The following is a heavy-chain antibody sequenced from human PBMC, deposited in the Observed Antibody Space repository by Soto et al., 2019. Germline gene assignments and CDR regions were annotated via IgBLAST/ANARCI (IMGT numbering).Heavy chain of an antibody. Sequence: SETLSLTGAVYGGSFSGYYWSWIRQPPGKGLEWIGEINHSGSTNYNPSLKSRVTISVDTSKNQFSLKLSSVTAADTAVYYCARGGILGFYYYGMDVWGQGTTVTVSS. CDR1: GGSFSGYY. D-gene: IGHD3-16*01. J-gene: IGHJ6*02. V-gene: IGHV4-34*01. CDR2: INHSGST. CDR3: ARGGILGFYYYGMDV.